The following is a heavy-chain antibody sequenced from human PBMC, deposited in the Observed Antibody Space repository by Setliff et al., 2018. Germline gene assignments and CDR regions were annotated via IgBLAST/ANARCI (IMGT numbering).Heavy chain of an antibody. CDR1: GGSISSGDYY. CDR2: IYSSGST. D-gene: IGHD3-22*01. J-gene: IGHJ4*02. CDR3: ARESRYYYDNLGTLDY. V-gene: IGHV4-30-4*08. Sequence: SGTLSLTCTVSGGSISSGDYYWSWIRQPPGKGLEWIGYIYSSGSTYYNPSLKSRVPISVDTSKNQFSLKLSSVTAADTAVYYCARESRYYYDNLGTLDYWGQGTLVTVSS.